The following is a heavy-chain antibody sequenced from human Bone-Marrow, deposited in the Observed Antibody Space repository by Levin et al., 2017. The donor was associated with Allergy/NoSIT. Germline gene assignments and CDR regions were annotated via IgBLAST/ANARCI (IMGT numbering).Heavy chain of an antibody. Sequence: PGGSLRLSCAASGFTFSSYSMNWVRQAPGKGLEWVSSISSSSSYIYYADSVKGRFTISRDNAKNSLYLQMNSLRAEDTAVYYCARDFTGVYYYGMDVWGQGTTVTVSS. CDR3: ARDFTGVYYYGMDV. CDR2: ISSSSSYI. J-gene: IGHJ6*02. D-gene: IGHD7-27*01. V-gene: IGHV3-21*01. CDR1: GFTFSSYS.